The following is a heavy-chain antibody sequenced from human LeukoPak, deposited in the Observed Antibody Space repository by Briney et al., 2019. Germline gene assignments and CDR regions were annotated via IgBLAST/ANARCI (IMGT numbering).Heavy chain of an antibody. Sequence: SETLSLTCTVSGGSISSSSYYWGWIRQPPGKGLEWIGSIYYSGSTYYNPSLKSRVTISVDTSKNQFSLKLSSVTAADTAVYYCARVVGQQLSFDPWGQGTLVTVSS. J-gene: IGHJ5*02. CDR2: IYYSGST. D-gene: IGHD6-13*01. CDR3: ARVVGQQLSFDP. V-gene: IGHV4-39*07. CDR1: GGSISSSSYY.